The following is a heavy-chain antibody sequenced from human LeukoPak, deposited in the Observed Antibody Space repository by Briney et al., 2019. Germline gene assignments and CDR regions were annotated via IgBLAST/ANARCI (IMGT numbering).Heavy chain of an antibody. D-gene: IGHD1-1*01. CDR1: GFTFNNYA. J-gene: IGHJ6*03. Sequence: GGSLRLSCAASGFTFNNYAMSWVRQAPGKGLEWVSPISGSDSGTYHADSVRGRFTISRDNSKNTLYLQMNSLRAEDTAVYYCARVLDFGRSMDVWGKGTTVTVSS. CDR3: ARVLDFGRSMDV. CDR2: ISGSDSGT. V-gene: IGHV3-23*01.